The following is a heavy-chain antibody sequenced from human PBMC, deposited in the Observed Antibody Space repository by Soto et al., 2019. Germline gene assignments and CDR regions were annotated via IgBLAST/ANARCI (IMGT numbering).Heavy chain of an antibody. D-gene: IGHD3-3*01. CDR3: ARDRRITIFGDYYYYYDMDV. CDR2: ISSSSTI. Sequence: GGSLRLSCAASGFTFCDYYMNWVRQAPGKGLEWVSSISSSSTIYYADSVKGRFTISRDNAKNSLYLQMNSLRAEDTAVYYCARDRRITIFGDYYYYYDMDVWGQGTTVTVSS. V-gene: IGHV3-11*04. J-gene: IGHJ6*02. CDR1: GFTFCDYY.